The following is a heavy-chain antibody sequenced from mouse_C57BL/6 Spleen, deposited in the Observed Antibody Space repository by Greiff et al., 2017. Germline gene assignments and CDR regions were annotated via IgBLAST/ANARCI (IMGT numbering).Heavy chain of an antibody. CDR1: GYTFTSYW. J-gene: IGHJ1*03. CDR2: IDPSDSYT. D-gene: IGHD4-1*01. CDR3: ARQWDVGGYFDV. V-gene: IGHV1-69*01. Sequence: QVQLQQLGAELAMPGASVKLSCKASGYTFTSYWMHWVKQRPGQGLEWIGEIDPSDSYTNYNQKFKGKSTLTVDKSSSTAYMQLSSLTSEDSAVYYCARQWDVGGYFDVWGTGTTVTVSS.